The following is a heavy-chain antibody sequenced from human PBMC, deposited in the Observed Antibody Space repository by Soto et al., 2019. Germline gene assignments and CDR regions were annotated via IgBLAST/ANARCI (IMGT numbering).Heavy chain of an antibody. J-gene: IGHJ1*01. CDR2: IIGSGGST. Sequence: GGSLRLSCVASGFTFSSYAMSWVRQAPGKGLEWVSAIIGSGGSTYYADSVKGRFTISRDNSKNTLYLQMNSLRAEDTAGLYWAKAPAPDNGAYGSCFFQHGGKGTLVTVSS. V-gene: IGHV3-23*01. CDR1: GFTFSSYA. D-gene: IGHD4-17*01. CDR3: AKAPAPDNGAYGSCFFQH.